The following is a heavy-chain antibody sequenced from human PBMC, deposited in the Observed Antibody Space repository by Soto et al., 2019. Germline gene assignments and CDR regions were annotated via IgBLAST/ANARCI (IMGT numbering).Heavy chain of an antibody. J-gene: IGHJ4*02. CDR2: VSHDGRNT. CDR1: GFTFSDYA. Sequence: VQLVESGGGVVQPGRSLRLSCAASGFTFSDYAMHWVRQAPGKGLEWVAVVSHDGRNTHYADSVKGRFTITRDSSKNTVSVEMTRRRAEDTTVYYCAKGGRQWLVTSDFNYWGQGALVTVSS. D-gene: IGHD6-19*01. V-gene: IGHV3-30*18. CDR3: AKGGRQWLVTSDFNY.